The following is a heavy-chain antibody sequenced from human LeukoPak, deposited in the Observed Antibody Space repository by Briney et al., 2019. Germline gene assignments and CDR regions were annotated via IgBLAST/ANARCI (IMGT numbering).Heavy chain of an antibody. J-gene: IGHJ4*02. Sequence: PSETLSLTCGVYGGSFSGYYWSWIRQPPGKGLEWIGYMYYSGSTNYNPSTNYSPSLKSRVTISVDTSKNQFSLKLSSVTAADTAVYYCARDVGATPGYFDYWGQGTLVTVSS. CDR3: ARDVGATPGYFDY. CDR1: GGSFSGYY. V-gene: IGHV4-59*01. CDR2: MYYSGST. D-gene: IGHD1-26*01.